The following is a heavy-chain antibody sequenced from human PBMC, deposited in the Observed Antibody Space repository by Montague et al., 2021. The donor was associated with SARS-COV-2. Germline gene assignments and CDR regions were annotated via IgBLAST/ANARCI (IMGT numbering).Heavy chain of an antibody. CDR2: ISYSGST. V-gene: IGHV4-39*01. CDR3: ARWTLEVVVKAFDI. D-gene: IGHD3-22*01. Sequence: SETLSLTCTVSGGSINYSGYYWGWIRQPPGKGLEWIGSISYSGSTYYNLSLKSRATTSVDTSKNQFSLKLSSVTAADTAIYYCARWTLEVVVKAFDIWGQGTMVTVSP. J-gene: IGHJ3*02. CDR1: GGSINYSGYY.